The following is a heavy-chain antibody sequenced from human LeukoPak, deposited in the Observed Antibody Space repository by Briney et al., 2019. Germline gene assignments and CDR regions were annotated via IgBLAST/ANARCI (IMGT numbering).Heavy chain of an antibody. CDR2: INKDGSQT. V-gene: IGHV3-7*04. Sequence: GGSLRLSCAASGLTFSMYFMRWVRQAPGKGLEWVASINKDGSQTYYVDSVKGRFTISRDNAKNSLYLQMNSLRAEDTAVYYCARDFLGFSDSWGQGTLVTVSS. CDR1: GLTFSMYF. J-gene: IGHJ4*02. CDR3: ARDFLGFSDS. D-gene: IGHD1-26*01.